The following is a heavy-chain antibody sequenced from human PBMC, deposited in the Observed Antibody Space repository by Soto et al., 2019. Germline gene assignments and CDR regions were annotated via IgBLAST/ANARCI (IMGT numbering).Heavy chain of an antibody. J-gene: IGHJ4*02. CDR2: ISYDGSNK. CDR3: AKVRYYYDSRPFDY. CDR1: GFTFSSYG. V-gene: IGHV3-30*18. Sequence: GGSLRLSCAASGFTFSSYGMHWVRQAPGKGLEWVAVISYDGSNKYYADSVKGLFTISRDNSKNTLYLQMNSLRAEDTAVYYCAKVRYYYDSRPFDYWGQGTLVTVSS. D-gene: IGHD3-22*01.